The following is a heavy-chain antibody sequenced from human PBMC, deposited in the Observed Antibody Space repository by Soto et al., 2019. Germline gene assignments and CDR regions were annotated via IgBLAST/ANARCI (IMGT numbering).Heavy chain of an antibody. J-gene: IGHJ4*02. V-gene: IGHV4-34*01. Sequence: QVQLQQWGAGLLKPSETLSLTCAVYGGSFSGYYWSWIRQPPGKGLEWIGEINHSGSTNYNPSLKSRVTISVDTSKNQFSLKLSSVTAADTALYYCARAAPRYCSGGSCYSGWDYWGQGTLVTVSS. D-gene: IGHD2-15*01. CDR1: GGSFSGYY. CDR2: INHSGST. CDR3: ARAAPRYCSGGSCYSGWDY.